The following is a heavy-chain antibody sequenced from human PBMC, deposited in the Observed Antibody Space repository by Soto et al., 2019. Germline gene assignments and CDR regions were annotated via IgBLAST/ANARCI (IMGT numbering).Heavy chain of an antibody. J-gene: IGHJ4*02. CDR2: ISSSGSTI. D-gene: IGHD2-2*01. CDR3: ARDRYCSSTSRDGPGETHESSPPDD. V-gene: IGHV3-11*01. Sequence: PGGSLRLSSAASGFTFSDYYMSWIRQAPGKGLEWVSYISSSGSTIYYADSVKGRFTISRDNAKNSLYLQMNSLRAEDTAVYYCARDRYCSSTSRDGPGETHESSPPDDWGQGTLVTVAS. CDR1: GFTFSDYY.